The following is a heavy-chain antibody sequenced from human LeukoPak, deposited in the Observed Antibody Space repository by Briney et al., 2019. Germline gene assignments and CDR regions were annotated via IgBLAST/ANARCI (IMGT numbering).Heavy chain of an antibody. CDR2: INHNGNVN. Sequence: GGSLRLSCAASGFTFSSYWMNWARQAPGKGLEWVASINHNGNVNYYVDSVKGRFTISRDNAKNSLYLQMNSLRAEDTAVYYCARDRSEDSSGYYPYYYYYYGMDVWGQGTTVTVSS. V-gene: IGHV3-7*01. D-gene: IGHD3-22*01. CDR1: GFTFSSYW. CDR3: ARDRSEDSSGYYPYYYYYYGMDV. J-gene: IGHJ6*02.